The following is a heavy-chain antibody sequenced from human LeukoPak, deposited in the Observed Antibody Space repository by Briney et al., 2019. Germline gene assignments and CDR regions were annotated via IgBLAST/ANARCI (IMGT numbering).Heavy chain of an antibody. CDR2: VYIDGSI. CDR1: GFTVSSNY. Sequence: GGSLRLSCAASGFTVSSNYMTWVRQAPGKGLEGVSEVYIDGSIHYADSVKGRFTISRDNSKNTVYLQMNTLRAEDTAVYYCAREGGSGYCSTTSCSLDVWGKGTTVTVSS. CDR3: AREGGSGYCSTTSCSLDV. V-gene: IGHV3-66*02. J-gene: IGHJ6*04. D-gene: IGHD2-2*01.